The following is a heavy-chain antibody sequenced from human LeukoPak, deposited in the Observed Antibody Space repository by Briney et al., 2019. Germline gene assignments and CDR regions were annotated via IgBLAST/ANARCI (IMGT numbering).Heavy chain of an antibody. Sequence: GGSLRLSCAASGFTFGSYWMSWVRQAPGEGLEWVANIKQDGSEKYYVDSVKGRFTISRDNAKNSLYLQMNSLRAEDTAVYYCARRLVPWAFDIWGQGTMVTVSS. CDR1: GFTFGSYW. D-gene: IGHD3-16*01. J-gene: IGHJ3*02. CDR3: ARRLVPWAFDI. CDR2: IKQDGSEK. V-gene: IGHV3-7*05.